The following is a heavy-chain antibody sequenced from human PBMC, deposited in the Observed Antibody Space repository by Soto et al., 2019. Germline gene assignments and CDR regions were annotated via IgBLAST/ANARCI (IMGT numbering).Heavy chain of an antibody. CDR3: ATSTGDY. CDR2: IYSGGNT. CDR1: GFNVSSKY. Sequence: EVQLVESGGGLVQPGGSLRLSCVASGFNVSSKYLSWVRQAPGKGLEWVSVIYSGGNTYYADSVKGRFTISRHNSRNTLFLQMHSLRTEDTAVYYCATSTGDYWGRGTLVTVSS. V-gene: IGHV3-53*04. J-gene: IGHJ4*02.